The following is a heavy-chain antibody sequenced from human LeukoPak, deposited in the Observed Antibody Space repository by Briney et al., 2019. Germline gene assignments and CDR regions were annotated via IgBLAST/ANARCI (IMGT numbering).Heavy chain of an antibody. V-gene: IGHV3-11*04. CDR1: GFTFSDYY. Sequence: GGSLRLSCAASGFTFSDYYMSWIRQAPGKGLEWVSYISSSDSTIYYADSVEGRFTISRDNVKNSLYLQMNSLRAEDTAVYYCARDDGVYRGMATTYGGVDYWGQGTPVTVSS. CDR2: ISSSDSTI. CDR3: ARDDGVYRGMATTYGGVDY. D-gene: IGHD5-12*01. J-gene: IGHJ4*02.